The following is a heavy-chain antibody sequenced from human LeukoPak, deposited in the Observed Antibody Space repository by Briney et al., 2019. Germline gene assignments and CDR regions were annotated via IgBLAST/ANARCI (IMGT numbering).Heavy chain of an antibody. CDR2: ISGSTGNT. CDR3: AKDFVVVPGNVNYLDY. J-gene: IGHJ4*02. D-gene: IGHD2-21*02. Sequence: GGSLRLSCAASGFTFSSYAMSWVRQAPGKGLEWVSAISGSTGNTYYADSVKGRFTVSRDNSKNTLYVQMKSLRAEDTAVYYCAKDFVVVPGNVNYLDYWGQGTLVTVSS. V-gene: IGHV3-23*01. CDR1: GFTFSSYA.